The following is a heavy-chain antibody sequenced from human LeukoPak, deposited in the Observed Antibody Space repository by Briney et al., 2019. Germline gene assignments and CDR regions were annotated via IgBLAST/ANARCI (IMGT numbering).Heavy chain of an antibody. Sequence: SETLSLTCTVSGGSISSGGYYWSWIRQPPGKGLEWIGYIYHSGSTYYNPSLKSRVTISVDRSKNQFSLKLSSVTAADTAVYYCARDLGVGARGIDYWGQGTLVTVSS. CDR3: ARDLGVGARGIDY. D-gene: IGHD1-26*01. CDR1: GGSISSGGYY. CDR2: IYHSGST. J-gene: IGHJ4*02. V-gene: IGHV4-30-2*01.